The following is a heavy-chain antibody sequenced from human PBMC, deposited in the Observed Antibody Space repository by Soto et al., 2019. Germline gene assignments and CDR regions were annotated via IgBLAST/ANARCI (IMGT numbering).Heavy chain of an antibody. CDR1: GGTFSSYA. CDR2: IFPIFGTA. V-gene: IGHV1-69*12. J-gene: IGHJ6*02. CDR3: ARGYYDILTGAYYYYGMDV. Sequence: QVQLVQSGAEVKKPGSSVKVSCKASGGTFSSYAISWVRQAPGQGLAWMGGIFPIFGTANYAQKFQGRVTITADEYTSTAKMELSSLRSEDTAVYYCARGYYDILTGAYYYYGMDVWGQGTTVTVSS. D-gene: IGHD3-9*01.